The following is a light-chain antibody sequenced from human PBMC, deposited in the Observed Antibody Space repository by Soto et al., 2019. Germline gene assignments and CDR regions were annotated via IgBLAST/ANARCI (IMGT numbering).Light chain of an antibody. CDR2: KAS. CDR3: QQYDRYSLS. V-gene: IGKV1-5*03. CDR1: QNIRSW. Sequence: DIQMTQSPSTLSASVGDRVSITCRASQNIRSWLAWYQHKPGTAPKLLIYKASTLDSGVPSRFSGSGSGTDFTLTISSLQPDDFATYYCQQYDRYSLSFGPGTKVEIK. J-gene: IGKJ3*01.